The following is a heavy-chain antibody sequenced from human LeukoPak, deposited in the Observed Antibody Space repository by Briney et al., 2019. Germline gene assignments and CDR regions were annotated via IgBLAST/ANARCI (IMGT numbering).Heavy chain of an antibody. V-gene: IGHV3-23*01. Sequence: PGGSLRLSCAASGFTFSSYAMSWVRQAPGKGLEWVSAISGSGGSTYYADSVKGRFTISRDNSKNTLYLQMSSLRAEDTAVYYCAKDLVRGVIITLDYWGQGTLVTVSS. D-gene: IGHD3-10*01. CDR3: AKDLVRGVIITLDY. J-gene: IGHJ4*02. CDR2: ISGSGGST. CDR1: GFTFSSYA.